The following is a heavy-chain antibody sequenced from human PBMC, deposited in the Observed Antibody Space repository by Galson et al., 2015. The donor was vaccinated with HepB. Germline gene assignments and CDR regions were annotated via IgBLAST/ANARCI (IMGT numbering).Heavy chain of an antibody. D-gene: IGHD6-19*01. CDR3: SRDSRSGQWGPGGMDV. J-gene: IGHJ6*02. CDR1: GFSFSSYW. V-gene: IGHV3-7*01. Sequence: SLRLSCAASGFSFSSYWMSWVRQAPGRGLEWVANIKQDGSEKYYVDSVKGRFTISRDNAKTSLYLQMNSLRVEDMAVYYCSRDSRSGQWGPGGMDVWGQGTTVTVSS. CDR2: IKQDGSEK.